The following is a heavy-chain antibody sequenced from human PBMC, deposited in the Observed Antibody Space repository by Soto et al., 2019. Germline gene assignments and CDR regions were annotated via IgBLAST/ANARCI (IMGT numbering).Heavy chain of an antibody. V-gene: IGHV1-3*01. CDR3: ARGAPSSGWYVSDCLYYYYGMDV. CDR2: INAGNGNT. J-gene: IGHJ6*02. CDR1: GYTFTSYA. Sequence: ASVKVSCKASGYTFTSYAMHWVRQAPGQRLEWMGWINAGNGNTKYSQKFQGRVTITRDTSASTGYMELSSLRSEDTAVYYCARGAPSSGWYVSDCLYYYYGMDVWGQGTTVTVSS. D-gene: IGHD6-19*01.